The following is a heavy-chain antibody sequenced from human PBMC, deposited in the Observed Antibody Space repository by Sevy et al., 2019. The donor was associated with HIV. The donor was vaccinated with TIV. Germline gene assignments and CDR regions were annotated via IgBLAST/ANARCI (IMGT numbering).Heavy chain of an antibody. D-gene: IGHD1-26*01. CDR1: GFTFSSYG. CDR3: ARGDSGSYYVYFEH. V-gene: IGHV3-33*01. J-gene: IGHJ1*01. CDR2: IWYDGSKK. Sequence: GGSLRLSCAASGFTFSSYGIHWVRQAPGKGLEWVAVIWYDGSKKYYADSVKGRFTISRDNSKNTLYLQMNSLRVEDTAVYYCARGDSGSYYVYFEHWGQGTLVTVSS.